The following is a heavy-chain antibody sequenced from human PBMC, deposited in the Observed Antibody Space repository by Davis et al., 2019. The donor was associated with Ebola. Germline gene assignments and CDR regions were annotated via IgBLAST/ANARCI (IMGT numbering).Heavy chain of an antibody. J-gene: IGHJ4*02. Sequence: AASVKVSCKASGYTFTSYGISWVRQAPGQGLEWMGWISAYNGNTNYAQKLQGRVTMTTDTSTSTAYMELRSLRSDDTAVYYCARDREETLLLWFGDPPFDYWGQGTLVTVSS. CDR2: ISAYNGNT. CDR1: GYTFTSYG. V-gene: IGHV1-18*01. D-gene: IGHD3-10*01. CDR3: ARDREETLLLWFGDPPFDY.